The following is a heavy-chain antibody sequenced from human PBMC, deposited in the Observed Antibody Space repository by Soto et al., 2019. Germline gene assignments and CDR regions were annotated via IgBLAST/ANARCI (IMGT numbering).Heavy chain of an antibody. V-gene: IGHV4-34*01. Sequence: QVQLQQWGAGLLKPSETLSLTCAVYGGSFSGYYWSWIRQPPGKGLEWIGEINHSGITNYNPSLKSRVTISVDTYKNQFSLKLSSVTAADTAVYYCASGIKQQLVSEESKDWFDPWGQGTLVTVSS. D-gene: IGHD6-13*01. J-gene: IGHJ5*02. CDR1: GGSFSGYY. CDR3: ASGIKQQLVSEESKDWFDP. CDR2: INHSGIT.